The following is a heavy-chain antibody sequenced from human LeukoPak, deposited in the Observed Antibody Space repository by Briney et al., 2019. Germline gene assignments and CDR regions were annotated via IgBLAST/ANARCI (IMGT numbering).Heavy chain of an antibody. Sequence: GASVKVSCKASGYTFTNYGITWVRQAPGQGLEWMGWISPYNGNTNYPQKLQGRVTMTTDTSTSTAYMELRSLGSDDTALYYCATEGGWQPTDYGDHVYWGQGTLVTVSS. CDR3: ATEGGWQPTDYGDHVY. D-gene: IGHD4-17*01. J-gene: IGHJ4*02. V-gene: IGHV1-18*01. CDR2: ISPYNGNT. CDR1: GYTFTNYG.